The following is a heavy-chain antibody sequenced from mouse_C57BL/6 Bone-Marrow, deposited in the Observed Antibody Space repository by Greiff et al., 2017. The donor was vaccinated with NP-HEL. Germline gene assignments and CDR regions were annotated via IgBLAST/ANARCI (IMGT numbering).Heavy chain of an antibody. V-gene: IGHV3-1*01. Sequence: EVKLVESGPGMVKPSQSLSLTCTATGYSITSGYDWHWIRHFPGNKLEWMGYISYSGSTNYNPSLKSRISITHDTSKNHFFLKLNSVTTEDTATYYCARKGAFWYFDVWGTGTTVTVSS. CDR3: ARKGAFWYFDV. CDR1: GYSITSGYD. D-gene: IGHD3-1*01. J-gene: IGHJ1*03. CDR2: ISYSGST.